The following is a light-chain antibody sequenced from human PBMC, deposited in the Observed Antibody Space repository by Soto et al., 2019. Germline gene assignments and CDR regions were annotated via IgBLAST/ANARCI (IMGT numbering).Light chain of an antibody. J-gene: IGLJ3*02. CDR1: NSDVGGYNY. Sequence: QSALTQPPSASGSPGQSLTISCTGTNSDVGGYNYVSWYQQHPGKAPKLLIYEVTERPSGVPDRFSGSKSGNTASLTVSGLQAEHEADYYCSSYARGDNWVFGGGTKLTVL. V-gene: IGLV2-8*01. CDR3: SSYARGDNWV. CDR2: EVT.